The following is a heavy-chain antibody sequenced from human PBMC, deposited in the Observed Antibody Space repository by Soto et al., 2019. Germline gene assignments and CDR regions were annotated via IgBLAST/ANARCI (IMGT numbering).Heavy chain of an antibody. J-gene: IGHJ4*02. CDR2: IDPKSGDT. CDR3: AGSSA. D-gene: IGHD6-25*01. V-gene: IGHV1-2*02. CDR1: GYTFTENQ. Sequence: ASVKVSCKASGYTFTENQIHWLRRAPGQRLEWMGRIDPKSGDTTFAQTYQGRVTISVDTSKNQFSLKLSSVTAADTAVYYCAGSSAWGQGTLVTVSS.